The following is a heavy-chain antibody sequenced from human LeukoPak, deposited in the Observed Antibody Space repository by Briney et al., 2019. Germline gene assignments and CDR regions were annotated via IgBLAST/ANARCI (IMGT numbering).Heavy chain of an antibody. CDR2: INPKTGGT. V-gene: IGHV1-2*02. CDR3: ARDSYYDSSGYYSSEYFQH. CDR1: GYPFSEYY. J-gene: IGHJ1*01. D-gene: IGHD3-22*01. Sequence: ASVKVSCKASGYPFSEYYIHWVRQAPGQRPEWMGWINPKTGGTNYAQKFQGRVTMTRDTSIRTAYMELSRLRSDDTAVYYCARDSYYDSSGYYSSEYFQHWGQGTLVTVSS.